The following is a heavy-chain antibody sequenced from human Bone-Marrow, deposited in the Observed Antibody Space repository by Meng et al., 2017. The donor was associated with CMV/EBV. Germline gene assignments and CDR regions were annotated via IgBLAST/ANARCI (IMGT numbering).Heavy chain of an antibody. J-gene: IGHJ4*02. CDR1: GFTFSNAW. CDR3: TSFAPYCSNGVCTFDN. V-gene: IGHV3-15*01. Sequence: GESLKISCAASGFTFSNAWMSWVRQAPGKGLEWVGRIKSKTDGGTTDYAAPVKGRFTISRDDSKSIAYLLMNSLKTEDTAVYYCTSFAPYCSNGVCTFDNWGQGTLVTVS. D-gene: IGHD2-8*01. CDR2: IKSKTDGGTT.